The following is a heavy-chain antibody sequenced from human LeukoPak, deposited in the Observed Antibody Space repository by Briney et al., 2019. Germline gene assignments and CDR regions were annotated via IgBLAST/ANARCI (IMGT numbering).Heavy chain of an antibody. V-gene: IGHV1-2*02. Sequence: GASVKVSCKASGYTFTGYYMHWVRQAPGQGLEWMGWINPNSGGTNYAQKFQGRVTMTRDPSISTAYMELSRLRSDDTAVYYCARGTSLLRLGGLSLGDYWGQGTLVTVSS. CDR1: GYTFTGYY. J-gene: IGHJ4*02. D-gene: IGHD3-16*02. CDR2: INPNSGGT. CDR3: ARGTSLLRLGGLSLGDY.